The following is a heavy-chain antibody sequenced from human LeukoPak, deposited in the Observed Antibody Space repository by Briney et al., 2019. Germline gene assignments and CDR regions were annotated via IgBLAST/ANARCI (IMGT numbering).Heavy chain of an antibody. J-gene: IGHJ5*02. Sequence: SQSLSLTCTVSGGSISSGGYYWSWIRQPPGKGLEWIGYIYHSGSTYYNPSLKSRVTISVDRSKNQFSLKLSSVTAADTAVYYCARHYGSGSYSRPNWFDPWGQGTLVTVSS. CDR3: ARHYGSGSYSRPNWFDP. V-gene: IGHV4-30-2*01. CDR2: IYHSGST. CDR1: GGSISSGGYY. D-gene: IGHD3-10*01.